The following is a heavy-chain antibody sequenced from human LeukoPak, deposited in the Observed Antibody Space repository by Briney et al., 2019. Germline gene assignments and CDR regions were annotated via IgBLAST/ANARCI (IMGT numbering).Heavy chain of an antibody. V-gene: IGHV4-39*01. CDR1: GGSISSSSYY. CDR2: IYYSGST. J-gene: IGHJ4*02. D-gene: IGHD2-15*01. CDR3: ARQTPYLYFDY. Sequence: SETLSLTCTVSGGSISSSSYYWGWIRQPPGKGLELIGNIYYSGSTYHSPSLKSRVIISVDTSKNQFSLKLSAVTAADTAVYYCARQTPYLYFDYWGQGTLVTVSS.